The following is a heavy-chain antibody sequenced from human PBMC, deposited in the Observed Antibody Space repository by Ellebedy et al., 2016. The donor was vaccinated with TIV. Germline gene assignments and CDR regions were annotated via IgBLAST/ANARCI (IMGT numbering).Heavy chain of an antibody. CDR3: ARDQWLGRAYYFDS. D-gene: IGHD6-19*01. CDR1: GFTFSNYW. V-gene: IGHV3-7*01. Sequence: GESLKISCGTSGFTFSNYWMTWVRQAPGKGLEWVANIKQDGSEKYYVDSVKGRFSISRDNTKNSLYLQMNSLTDEDTAVYYCARDQWLGRAYYFDSWGQGTLGTVSS. J-gene: IGHJ4*02. CDR2: IKQDGSEK.